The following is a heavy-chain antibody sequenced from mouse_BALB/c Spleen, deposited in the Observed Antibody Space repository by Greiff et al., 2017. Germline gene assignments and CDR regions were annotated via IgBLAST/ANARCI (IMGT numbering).Heavy chain of an antibody. Sequence: EVQLVESGGGLVQPGGSRKLSCAASGFTFSSFGMHWVRQAPEKGLEWVAYISSGSSTIYYADTVKGRFTISRDNPKNTLFLQMTSLRSEDTAMYYCARGANWDAWFAYWGQGTLVTVSA. CDR2: ISSGSSTI. V-gene: IGHV5-17*02. J-gene: IGHJ3*01. CDR1: GFTFSSFG. CDR3: ARGANWDAWFAY. D-gene: IGHD4-1*01.